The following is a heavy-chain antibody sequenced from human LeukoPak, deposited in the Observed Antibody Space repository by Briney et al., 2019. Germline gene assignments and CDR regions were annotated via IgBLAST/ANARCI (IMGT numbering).Heavy chain of an antibody. CDR1: GYTFTSNY. CDR2: IIPIFGTA. J-gene: IGHJ3*02. CDR3: ASTRGYSYDDAFDI. V-gene: IGHV1-69*06. D-gene: IGHD5-18*01. Sequence: ASVKVSCKAFGYTFTSNYMHWVRQAPGQGLEWMGGIIPIFGTANYAQKFQGRVTITADKSTSTAYMELSSLRSEDTAVYYCASTRGYSYDDAFDIWGQGTMVTVSS.